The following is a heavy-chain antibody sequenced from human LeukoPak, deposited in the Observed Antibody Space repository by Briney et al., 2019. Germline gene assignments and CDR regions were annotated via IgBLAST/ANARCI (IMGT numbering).Heavy chain of an antibody. CDR1: GGSISSYY. J-gene: IGHJ4*02. CDR3: ARGRGSSWYYFDS. Sequence: SETLSLTCTVSGGSISSYYWSWVRQPAGKGLEWIGRIYASGNTNYNPSLKGRVTMTVDTSKNQFSLNLSSVTAADTAVYYCARGRGSSWYYFDSWGQGTPVTVSS. V-gene: IGHV4-4*07. CDR2: IYASGNT. D-gene: IGHD6-13*01.